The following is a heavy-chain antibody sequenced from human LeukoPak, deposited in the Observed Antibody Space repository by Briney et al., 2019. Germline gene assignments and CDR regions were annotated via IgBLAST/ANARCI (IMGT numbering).Heavy chain of an antibody. CDR2: IYYSGST. CDR1: GGSISSSSYY. CDR3: ARDSYGGVFDY. D-gene: IGHD5-18*01. Sequence: SETLSLTCTVSGGSISSSSYYWGWIRQPPGKGLEWIGSIYYSGSTYYNPSLKSRVTISVDTSKNQFSLKLSSVTAADTAVYYCARDSYGGVFDYWGQGTLVTVSS. V-gene: IGHV4-39*02. J-gene: IGHJ4*02.